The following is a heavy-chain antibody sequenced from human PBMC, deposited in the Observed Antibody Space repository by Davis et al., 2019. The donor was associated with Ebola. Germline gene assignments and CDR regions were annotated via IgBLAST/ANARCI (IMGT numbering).Heavy chain of an antibody. CDR1: GFFVGNNY. J-gene: IGHJ4*02. D-gene: IGHD2-2*01. V-gene: IGHV3-53*01. CDR2: IYSAGDT. Sequence: GESLKISCVASGFFVGNNYMTWVRQAPGKGLEWVSVIYSAGDTYYADSLKGRFTISRDNSKNTLYLQMNSLRVEDTAVYYCTRDYPSPAAFWGQGTLVTVSS. CDR3: TRDYPSPAAF.